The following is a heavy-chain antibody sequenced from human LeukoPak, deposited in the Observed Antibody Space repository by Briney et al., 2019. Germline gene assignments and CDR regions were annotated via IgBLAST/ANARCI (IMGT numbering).Heavy chain of an antibody. J-gene: IGHJ4*02. Sequence: GGSLRLSCAASGFTFSAFWVSWVRQAPGKGLEWVANINQDGSEKYYVDSVKGRFTISRDNAKNSLSLQMNSLSAEDTAVYYCARGARVPALFDYWGQGTLVTVSS. V-gene: IGHV3-7*05. CDR1: GFTFSAFW. CDR2: INQDGSEK. CDR3: ARGARVPALFDY. D-gene: IGHD4/OR15-4a*01.